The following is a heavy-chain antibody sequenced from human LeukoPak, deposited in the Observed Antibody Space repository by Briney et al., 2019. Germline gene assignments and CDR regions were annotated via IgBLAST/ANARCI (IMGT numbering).Heavy chain of an antibody. CDR3: ARGRPSYYYYGMDV. CDR2: ISAYNGNT. Sequence: GASVKLSCKASGYTLTSYGISWVRQAPGQGLEWMGWISAYNGNTNYAQKLQGRVTMTTDTSTSTAYMELKNLRSDDTDVYDCARGRPSYYYYGMDVWGKGTTVTVSS. CDR1: GYTLTSYG. J-gene: IGHJ6*04. V-gene: IGHV1-18*04.